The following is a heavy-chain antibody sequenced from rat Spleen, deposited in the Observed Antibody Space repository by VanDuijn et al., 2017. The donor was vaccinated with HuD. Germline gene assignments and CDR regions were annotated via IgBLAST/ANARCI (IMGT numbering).Heavy chain of an antibody. Sequence: EVQLVESGGGLVQPGRSLKLSCAASGITFNNYWMTWIRQAPGKGLEWVASITNTGGNIYYPDSVKGRFTISRDNAQNTLYLQMNSLRSEDTATDYCANNGALYYWGQGVLVTVSS. D-gene: IGHD1-10*01. J-gene: IGHJ2*01. V-gene: IGHV5-31*01. CDR2: ITNTGGNI. CDR3: ANNGALYY. CDR1: GITFNNYW.